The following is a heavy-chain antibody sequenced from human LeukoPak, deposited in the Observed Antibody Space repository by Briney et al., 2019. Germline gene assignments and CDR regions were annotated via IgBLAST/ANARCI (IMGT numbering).Heavy chain of an antibody. CDR2: IKQDGSEK. CDR3: AREVVVVPAAGLNSGYDFVDY. V-gene: IGHV3-7*01. D-gene: IGHD5-12*01. J-gene: IGHJ4*02. Sequence: SGGSLRLSCAASGFMFSSYWMTWVRQAPGKGLEWVANIKQDGSEKYYVDSVKGRFTIFRDNVKNSLYLQMNSLRVEDTAVYYCAREVVVVPAAGLNSGYDFVDYWGQGTLVTVSS. CDR1: GFMFSSYW.